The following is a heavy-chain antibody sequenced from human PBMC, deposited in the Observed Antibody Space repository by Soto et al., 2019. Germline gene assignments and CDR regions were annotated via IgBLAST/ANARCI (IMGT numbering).Heavy chain of an antibody. D-gene: IGHD3-9*01. Sequence: GGSLRLSCAASGFTFSSYGMHWVRQAPGKGLEWVAVISYDGSNKYYADSVKGRFTISRDNSKNTLYLQMNSLRAEDTAVYYCAKHTHHYDILTGYYSGYMDVWGKGTTVTVSS. J-gene: IGHJ6*03. CDR2: ISYDGSNK. CDR1: GFTFSSYG. V-gene: IGHV3-30*18. CDR3: AKHTHHYDILTGYYSGYMDV.